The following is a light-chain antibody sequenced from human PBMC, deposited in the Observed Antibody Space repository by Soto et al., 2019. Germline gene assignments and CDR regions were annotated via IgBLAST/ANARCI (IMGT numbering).Light chain of an antibody. CDR1: QSISNR. CDR2: DAS. CDR3: QHYGGMWT. Sequence: DIQMTQSPSTLSASVGDRVTITCRASQSISNRLAWYQQKPGKAPKVLIYDASNLESGVPSRFTGSGSGTEFILTISSLQPDAFATYYCQHYGGMWTFGQGTKV. V-gene: IGKV1-5*01. J-gene: IGKJ1*01.